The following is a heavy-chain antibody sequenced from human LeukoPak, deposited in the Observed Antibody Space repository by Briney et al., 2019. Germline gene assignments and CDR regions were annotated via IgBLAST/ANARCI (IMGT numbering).Heavy chain of an antibody. V-gene: IGHV4-38-2*02. CDR1: GYSISSGHY. CDR3: ARHGYIAVAGTVDY. Sequence: PSETLSLTCTVSGYSISSGHYWGWGRPPPGKGLEWIGSIYHSGNTYCNPSLKSRVTISVDTSKNQFSLNLSSVTAADTAVYYCARHGYIAVAGTVDYWGQGTLITVSS. J-gene: IGHJ4*02. D-gene: IGHD6-19*01. CDR2: IYHSGNT.